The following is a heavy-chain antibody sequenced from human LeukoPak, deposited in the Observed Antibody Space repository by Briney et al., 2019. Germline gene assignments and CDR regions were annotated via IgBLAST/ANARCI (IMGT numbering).Heavy chain of an antibody. Sequence: SETLSLTRTVSGGSISSYYWSWTRQSPGKGLEWIGYIFYTGFTHYNPSLESRVTISVDTSKKQFSLRLNSVTAADAAVYYCARDAYGGNSWGWFDPWGQGTLVTVSS. J-gene: IGHJ5*02. V-gene: IGHV4-59*12. D-gene: IGHD4-23*01. CDR2: IFYTGFT. CDR1: GGSISSYY. CDR3: ARDAYGGNSWGWFDP.